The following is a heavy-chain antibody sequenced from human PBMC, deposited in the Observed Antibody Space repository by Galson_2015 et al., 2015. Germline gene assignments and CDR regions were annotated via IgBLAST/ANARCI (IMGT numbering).Heavy chain of an antibody. D-gene: IGHD2-15*01. Sequence: SVKVSCKASGYTFSSYSIHWVRQAPGQGLEWLGLINPSGGDTRYTQKFQGRVTVTRDTSTSTVYMELSSLRSGDTAVYYCARGDSAGISQGCDNWGQGTLVTVSS. CDR3: ARGDSAGISQGCDN. J-gene: IGHJ4*02. V-gene: IGHV1-46*01. CDR2: INPSGGDT. CDR1: GYTFSSYS.